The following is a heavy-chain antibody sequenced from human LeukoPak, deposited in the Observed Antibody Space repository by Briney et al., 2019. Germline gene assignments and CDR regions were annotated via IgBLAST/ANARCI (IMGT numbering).Heavy chain of an antibody. V-gene: IGHV3-53*01. CDR1: GFTVSSNY. D-gene: IGHD5-24*01. CDR3: ARGDGYNFFDY. Sequence: PGGSLRLSCAASGFTVSSNYMSWVRQAPGKGLEWVSVIYIGGTTYYTDPVQGRFTISTDNSKNTLYLQMNSLRAEDTAVYYCARGDGYNFFDYWGQGTLVTVSS. CDR2: IYIGGTT. J-gene: IGHJ4*02.